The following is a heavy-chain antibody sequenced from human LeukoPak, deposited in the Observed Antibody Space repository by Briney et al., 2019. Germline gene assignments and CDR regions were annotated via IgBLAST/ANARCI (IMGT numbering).Heavy chain of an antibody. D-gene: IGHD1-14*01. CDR1: GYSFTSYG. CDR3: ARLARYHLLEASDI. CDR2: ISAYDGGT. V-gene: IGHV1-18*01. J-gene: IGHJ3*02. Sequence: GASVKVSCKASGYSFTSYGFSWVRQAPGQGLEWLGCISAYDGGTNYEQKFQGSLTMTTETSTTTAYMELRSLRSDDTAVYYCARLARYHLLEASDIWGQGTMVTVSS.